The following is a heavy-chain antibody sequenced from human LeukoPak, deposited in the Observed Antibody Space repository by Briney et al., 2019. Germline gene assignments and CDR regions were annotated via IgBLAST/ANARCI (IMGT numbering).Heavy chain of an antibody. CDR2: IGTAGAT. J-gene: IGHJ4*02. CDR3: ARAMAGFDY. D-gene: IGHD5-24*01. V-gene: IGHV3-13*01. Sequence: PGGSLRLSCAASGFTFSSYDMHWVRQTTGKGLEWVSGIGTAGATYYPGSVKGRFTISRENAKNSLYLQMNNLRAGDTAVYYCARAMAGFDYWGQGTLVTVSS. CDR1: GFTFSSYD.